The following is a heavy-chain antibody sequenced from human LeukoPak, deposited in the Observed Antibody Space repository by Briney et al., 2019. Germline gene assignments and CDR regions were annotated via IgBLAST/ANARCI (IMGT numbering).Heavy chain of an antibody. Sequence: GGSLRLSCAASGFTFSSYSMNWVRQAPGKGLEWVSVIYSGGSTYYADSVKGRFTISRDNSKNTLYLQMNSLRAEDTAVYYCARIPDYGDNWFDPWGQGTLVTVSS. J-gene: IGHJ5*02. CDR3: ARIPDYGDNWFDP. D-gene: IGHD4-17*01. CDR2: IYSGGST. CDR1: GFTFSSYS. V-gene: IGHV3-53*01.